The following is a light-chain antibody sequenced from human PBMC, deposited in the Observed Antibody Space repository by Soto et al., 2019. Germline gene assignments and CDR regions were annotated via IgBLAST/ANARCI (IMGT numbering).Light chain of an antibody. CDR1: LTFTNNY. CDR3: QQYASAPLT. CDR2: DAS. Sequence: EIVLTHSPDTLSLSPGERATLSCRASLTFTNNYLAWYQQKAGQAPQLVIYDASTRATGIPDRFSASGSGTDFTLTISRMEPEDFAVYFCQQYASAPLTFGQGTKVDIK. V-gene: IGKV3-20*01. J-gene: IGKJ1*01.